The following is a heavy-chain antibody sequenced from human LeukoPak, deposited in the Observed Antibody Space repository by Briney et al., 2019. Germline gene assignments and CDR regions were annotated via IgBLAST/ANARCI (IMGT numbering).Heavy chain of an antibody. Sequence: PGETLSLTCTVAGGSISSTTFYWGWIRQPPGKGLEWIASIHYSGNTYYNPSVRSRVTTSVDTSKNPISLKLSSVIAADTAVYYCARGYGSGNNWFDPWGQGTLVTVSS. V-gene: IGHV4-39*01. CDR3: ARGYGSGNNWFDP. D-gene: IGHD3-10*01. CDR1: GGSISSTTFY. J-gene: IGHJ5*02. CDR2: IHYSGNT.